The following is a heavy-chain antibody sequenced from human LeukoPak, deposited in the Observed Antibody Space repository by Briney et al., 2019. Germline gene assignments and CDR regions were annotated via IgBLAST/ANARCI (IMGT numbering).Heavy chain of an antibody. CDR2: IYYSGST. D-gene: IGHD3-10*01. Sequence: SETLSLTCTVSGGSISSYYWSWIRQPPGKGLEWIGYIYYSGSTNYNLSLKSRVTISVDTSKNQFSLKLSSVTAADTAVYYCASSRPSGDFDYWGQGTLVTVSS. J-gene: IGHJ4*02. V-gene: IGHV4-59*01. CDR1: GGSISSYY. CDR3: ASSRPSGDFDY.